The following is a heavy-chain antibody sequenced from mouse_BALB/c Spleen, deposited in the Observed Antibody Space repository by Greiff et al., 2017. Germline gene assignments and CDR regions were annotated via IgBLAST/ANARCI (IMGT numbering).Heavy chain of an antibody. D-gene: IGHD1-1*01. V-gene: IGHV14-4*02. CDR3: NAWNYYGSSPFAY. CDR2: IDPENGDT. CDR1: GFNIKDYY. J-gene: IGHJ3*01. Sequence: EVKLVESGAELVRSGASVKLSCTASGFNIKDYYMHWVKQRPEQGLEWIGWIDPENGDTEYAPKFQGKATMTADTSSNTAYLQLSSLTSEDTAVYYCNAWNYYGSSPFAYWGQGTLVTVSA.